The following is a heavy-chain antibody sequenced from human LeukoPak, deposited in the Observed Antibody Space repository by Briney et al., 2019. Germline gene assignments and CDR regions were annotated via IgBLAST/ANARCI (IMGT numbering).Heavy chain of an antibody. CDR1: GGSISSNC. Sequence: PSHTLSLTCTVSGGSISSNCWSWIRQPAGKGLEWIGRIYTSGSTNYNPSLKSRVTMSVDTYKNQFSLKLSSVAAADTAVYYCARDDPTLGFDYWGQGTLVTVSS. J-gene: IGHJ4*02. CDR2: IYTSGST. CDR3: ARDDPTLGFDY. V-gene: IGHV4-4*07. D-gene: IGHD3-16*01.